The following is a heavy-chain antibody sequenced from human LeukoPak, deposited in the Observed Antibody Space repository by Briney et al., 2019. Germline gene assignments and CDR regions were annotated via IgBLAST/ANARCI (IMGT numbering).Heavy chain of an antibody. CDR2: IYYSGST. CDR3: ARFGYSYGFFDY. D-gene: IGHD5-18*01. J-gene: IGHJ4*02. CDR1: GGSISSSSYY. Sequence: KTSETLSLTCTVSGGSISSSSYYWGWIRQPPREGLEWIGSIYYSGSTYYNPSLKSRVTISVDTSKNQFSLKLSSVTAADTAVYYCARFGYSYGFFDYWGQGTLVTVSS. V-gene: IGHV4-39*01.